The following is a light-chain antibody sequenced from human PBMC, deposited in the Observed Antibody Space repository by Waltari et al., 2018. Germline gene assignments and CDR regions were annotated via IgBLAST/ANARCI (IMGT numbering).Light chain of an antibody. CDR3: QQYNIYWT. J-gene: IGKJ1*01. CDR1: QSSSRW. V-gene: IGKV1-5*03. CDR2: KAS. Sequence: DIQMTQSPSTLSASVGDRVTITCRASQSSSRWLAWYQQKPGKAPKLLINKASSLESGVPSRFSGSGSGTEFTLTISSLQPDDCATYYCQQYNIYWTFGQGTKVEIK.